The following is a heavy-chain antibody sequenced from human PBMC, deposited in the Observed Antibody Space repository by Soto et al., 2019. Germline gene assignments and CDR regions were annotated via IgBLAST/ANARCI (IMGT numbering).Heavy chain of an antibody. Sequence: ASLRLSCSASGFTFSNTWMHWVRQAPGKGLVWVSHINSDGTTTTYADSVKGRFTISRDNAKNTVHLQMNSLRAEETAVYYCATDGSYAQHVWGQGTTVTVSS. D-gene: IGHD2-2*01. V-gene: IGHV3-74*01. J-gene: IGHJ6*02. CDR1: GFTFSNTW. CDR2: INSDGTTT. CDR3: ATDGSYAQHV.